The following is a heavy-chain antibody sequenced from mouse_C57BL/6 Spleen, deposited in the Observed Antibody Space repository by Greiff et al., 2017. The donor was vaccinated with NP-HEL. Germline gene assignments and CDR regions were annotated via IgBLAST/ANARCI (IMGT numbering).Heavy chain of an antibody. Sequence: EVKLVESGGGLVKPGGSLKLSCAASGFNFSDYGMHWVRQAPEKGLEWVAYISSGSSTIYYADTVKGRFTISRDNAKNTLFLQMTSLRSEDTAMYYCAIMDYWGQGTSVTVSS. J-gene: IGHJ4*01. CDR3: AIMDY. CDR1: GFNFSDYG. V-gene: IGHV5-17*01. CDR2: ISSGSSTI.